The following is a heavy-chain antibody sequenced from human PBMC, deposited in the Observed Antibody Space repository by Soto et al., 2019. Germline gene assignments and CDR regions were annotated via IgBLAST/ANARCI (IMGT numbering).Heavy chain of an antibody. CDR2: IYYSGST. Sequence: PSETLSLTCTVSGGSISSSSYYWGWIRQPPGKGLEWIGSIYYSGSTYYNPSLKSRVTISVDTSKNQFSLKLGSVTAADTAVYYCARHPRKYSSGWYPWFDPWGQGTLVTVSS. CDR3: ARHPRKYSSGWYPWFDP. J-gene: IGHJ5*02. CDR1: GGSISSSSYY. D-gene: IGHD6-19*01. V-gene: IGHV4-39*01.